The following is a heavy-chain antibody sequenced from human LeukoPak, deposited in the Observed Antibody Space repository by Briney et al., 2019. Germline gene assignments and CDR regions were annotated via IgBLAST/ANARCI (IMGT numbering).Heavy chain of an antibody. J-gene: IGHJ6*02. D-gene: IGHD2-15*01. CDR1: GFTFSSYG. V-gene: IGHV3-33*01. Sequence: PWRSLRLSCAASGFTFSSYGMRWVRQAPGKGLEWVADICYNGSNKYNADYVQGLFTISRDNSKNPLYLPMHRLSAECTAVYYCAVVAARVPNRYYYGMDVWGQGATVTVSS. CDR3: AVVAARVPNRYYYGMDV. CDR2: ICYNGSNK.